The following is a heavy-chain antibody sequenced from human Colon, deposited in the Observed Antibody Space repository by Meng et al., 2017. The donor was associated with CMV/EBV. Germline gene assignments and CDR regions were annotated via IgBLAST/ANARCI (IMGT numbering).Heavy chain of an antibody. J-gene: IGHJ4*02. Sequence: SETLSLTCTVSGGSISSSSYYWGWIRQPPGKGLEWIGSIYYSGNTYYNPSLESRVTISVDLSQNQFSLKLNALTAADTAVYYCARDNPILAPGWGQGTLVTVSS. D-gene: IGHD2-15*01. CDR3: ARDNPILAPG. V-gene: IGHV4-39*07. CDR2: IYYSGNT. CDR1: GGSISSSSYY.